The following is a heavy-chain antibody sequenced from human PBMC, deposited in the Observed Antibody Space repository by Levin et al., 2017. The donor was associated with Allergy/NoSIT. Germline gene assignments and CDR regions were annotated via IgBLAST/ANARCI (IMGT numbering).Heavy chain of an antibody. D-gene: IGHD1-20*01. CDR1: GYTFTGYY. V-gene: IGHV1-2*04. CDR2: INPNSGGT. J-gene: IGHJ4*02. Sequence: ASVKVSCKASGYTFTGYYMHWVRQAPGQGLEWMGWINPNSGGTNYAQKFQGWVTMTRDTSISTAYMELSRLRSDDTAVYYCARALITGTDPYYFDYWGQGTLVTVSS. CDR3: ARALITGTDPYYFDY.